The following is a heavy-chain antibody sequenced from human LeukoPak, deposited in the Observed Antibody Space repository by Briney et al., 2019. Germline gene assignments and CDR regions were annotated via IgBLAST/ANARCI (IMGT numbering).Heavy chain of an antibody. Sequence: SGGSLRLSCAVSGPAFFTHNFHWVRQAPGKGLECVAFISRRGVIHYADSVKGRFTISRDNANNSLFLQMNSLRVEDTALYYCARDIESDTRDCWGQGTLVIVSS. CDR1: GPAFFTHN. V-gene: IGHV3-69-1*02. J-gene: IGHJ4*02. CDR2: ISRRGVI. CDR3: ARDIESDTRDC.